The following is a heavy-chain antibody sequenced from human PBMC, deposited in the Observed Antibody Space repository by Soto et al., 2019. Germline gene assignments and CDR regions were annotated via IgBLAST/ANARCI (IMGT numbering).Heavy chain of an antibody. CDR3: AKNGDFWSWGMDV. D-gene: IGHD3-3*01. CDR2: ISSSGDAT. J-gene: IGHJ6*02. Sequence: LRLSCAASGFTFSTYAMTWVRQAPGKGLEWVSIISSSGDATYYLDSVKGRFTISRDNSRNTLHLQMNSLRAEDAAVYFCAKNGDFWSWGMDVWGQGTTVTVSS. CDR1: GFTFSTYA. V-gene: IGHV3-23*01.